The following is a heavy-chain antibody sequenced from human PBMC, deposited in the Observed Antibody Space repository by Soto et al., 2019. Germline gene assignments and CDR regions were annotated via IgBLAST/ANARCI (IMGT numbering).Heavy chain of an antibody. CDR3: ARLRASSWYLGGYLDY. J-gene: IGHJ4*02. CDR1: GFTFSDYY. V-gene: IGHV3-11*06. D-gene: IGHD6-13*01. CDR2: IVSGSDYT. Sequence: QVQLVESGGGLVKPGGSLRLSCAASGFTFSDYYMTWIRQAPGRGRGWVPYIVSGSDYTNYADPVKARLTISRDNAKNSLYLEMNSLRVEDTAVYYCARLRASSWYLGGYLDYWGQGTLVTVSS.